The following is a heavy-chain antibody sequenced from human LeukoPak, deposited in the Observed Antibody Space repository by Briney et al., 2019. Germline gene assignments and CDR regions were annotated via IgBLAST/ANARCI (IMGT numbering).Heavy chain of an antibody. D-gene: IGHD3-22*01. CDR1: GYTFTSYD. CDR3: ARDPGITLTPY. Sequence: ASVKVSCKASGYTFTSYDINWVRQATGQGLEWMGWINPNSGGTNYAQKFQGRVTMTRDTSISTAYMELSRLRSDDTAVYYCARDPGITLTPYWGQGTLVTVSS. J-gene: IGHJ4*02. V-gene: IGHV1-2*02. CDR2: INPNSGGT.